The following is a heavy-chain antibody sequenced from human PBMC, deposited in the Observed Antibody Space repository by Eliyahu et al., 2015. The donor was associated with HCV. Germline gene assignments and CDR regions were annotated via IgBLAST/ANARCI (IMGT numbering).Heavy chain of an antibody. V-gene: IGHV1-69*02. J-gene: IGHJ4*02. D-gene: IGHD6-19*01. CDR1: GGTFSSYT. CDR3: ARERIAVAGIDY. Sequence: QVQLVQSGAEVKKPGSSVKVSCXASGGTFSSYTISWVRQAPGQGLEWMGRIIPILGIANYAQKFQGRVTITADKSTSTAYMELSSLRSEDTAVYYCARERIAVAGIDYWGQGTLVTVSS. CDR2: IIPILGIA.